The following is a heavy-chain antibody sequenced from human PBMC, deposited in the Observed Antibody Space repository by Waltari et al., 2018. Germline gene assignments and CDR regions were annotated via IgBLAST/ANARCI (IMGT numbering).Heavy chain of an antibody. CDR1: GGSISSSNW. J-gene: IGHJ3*02. CDR2: IYHSGDT. CDR3: ATASCSGGSCYYPEDAFDI. D-gene: IGHD2-15*01. V-gene: IGHV4-4*02. Sequence: QVQLQESGPGLVKPSGTLSLTCAVSGGSISSSNWWSWVRQPPGKGLEWSGEIYHSGDTNDNPSLKSRVTISVDKSKNQFSLKLSAVTAADTAVYYCATASCSGGSCYYPEDAFDIWGQGTMVTVSS.